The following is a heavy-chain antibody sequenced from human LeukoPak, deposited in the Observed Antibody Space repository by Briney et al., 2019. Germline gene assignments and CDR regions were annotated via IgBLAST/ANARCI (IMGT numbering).Heavy chain of an antibody. V-gene: IGHV1-2*02. CDR1: GYTFTGYY. CDR2: INPNSGGT. D-gene: IGHD3-10*01. CDR3: ARHPRRSGSAPFDY. Sequence: ASVKVSCKASGYTFTGYYMHWVRQAPGQGLEWMGWINPNSGGTNYAQKFQGKVTMTRDTSISTAYMELSRLRSDDTAVYYCARHPRRSGSAPFDYWGQGTLVTVSS. J-gene: IGHJ4*02.